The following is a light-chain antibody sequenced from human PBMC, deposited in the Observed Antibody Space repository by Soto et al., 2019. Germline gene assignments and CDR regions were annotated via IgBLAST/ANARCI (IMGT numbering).Light chain of an antibody. J-gene: IGLJ3*02. CDR2: EVS. V-gene: IGLV2-14*03. CDR3: NSYTNSATRV. Sequence: QSALTQPASVSGSPGQSITISCTGNSSDVGGYNFVSWYQQHPGKAPKLIIYEVSNRPSGVSNRFSGSKSGNTASLTISGLQAEDEADYYCNSYTNSATRVFGGGTKLTVL. CDR1: SSDVGGYNF.